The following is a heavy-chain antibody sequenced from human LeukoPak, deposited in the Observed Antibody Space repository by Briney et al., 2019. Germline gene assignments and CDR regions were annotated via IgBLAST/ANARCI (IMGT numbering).Heavy chain of an antibody. V-gene: IGHV4-34*01. J-gene: IGHJ4*02. D-gene: IGHD2-21*02. CDR3: ARGCGGDCYSLNKPFDY. Sequence: RVTISVDTSKNQFSLKLSSVTAADTAVYYCARGCGGDCYSLNKPFDYWGQGTLVTISS.